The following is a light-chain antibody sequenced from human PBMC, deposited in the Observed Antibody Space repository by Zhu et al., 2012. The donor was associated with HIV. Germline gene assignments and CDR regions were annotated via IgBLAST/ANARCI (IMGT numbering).Light chain of an antibody. CDR1: QSIGMW. V-gene: IGKV1-5*03. CDR3: QQYHSDSKT. CDR2: KTS. Sequence: DVQMTQSPSTLSASVGDRVTITCRASQSIGMWLAWYQQKAGKAPNLLIYKTSTLESGAPSRFIGRGSGTEFTLTIDSLQPDDLATYYCQQYHSDSKTFGQGTKVEIK. J-gene: IGKJ1*01.